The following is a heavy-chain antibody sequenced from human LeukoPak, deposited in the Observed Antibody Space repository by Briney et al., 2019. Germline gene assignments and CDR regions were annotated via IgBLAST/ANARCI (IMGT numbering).Heavy chain of an antibody. CDR2: IIPIFGTP. D-gene: IGHD3-3*01. CDR3: AKFPFGVVPITDY. J-gene: IGHJ4*02. V-gene: IGHV1-69*13. CDR1: GGTFSSFA. Sequence: SVKVSCKASGGTFSSFAFSWVRQAPGHGLEWMGGIIPIFGTPYYAQKFQGRVMITADESRSTAYMELSSLRAEDTAVYYCAKFPFGVVPITDYWGQGTLVTVSS.